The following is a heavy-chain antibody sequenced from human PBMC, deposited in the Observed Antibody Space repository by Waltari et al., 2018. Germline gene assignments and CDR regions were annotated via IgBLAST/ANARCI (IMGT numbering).Heavy chain of an antibody. CDR3: VRDLYGRDDV. CDR1: GFTFSTFW. Sequence: EVYLVESGGGLVQPGGSLRLSCTASGFTFSTFWLHWVRHLPGKGLVWVSHIKPDGTSTDYGDSVEGRFTISRDNAKNTLYLQMNSLRAEDTAIYYCVRDLYGRDDVWGQGTMVTVSS. CDR2: IKPDGTST. D-gene: IGHD3-10*01. V-gene: IGHV3-74*01. J-gene: IGHJ3*01.